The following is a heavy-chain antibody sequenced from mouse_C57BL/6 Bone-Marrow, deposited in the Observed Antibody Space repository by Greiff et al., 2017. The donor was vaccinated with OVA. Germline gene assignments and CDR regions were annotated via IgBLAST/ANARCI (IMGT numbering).Heavy chain of an antibody. Sequence: EVNLVESGGGLVKPGGSLKLSCAASGFTFSSYAMSWVRQTPEKRLEWVATISDGGSYTYYPDNVKGRFTISRDNAKNNLYLQMSHLKSEDTAMYYCARSGGAMDYWGQGTSVTVSS. J-gene: IGHJ4*01. CDR1: GFTFSSYA. V-gene: IGHV5-4*03. D-gene: IGHD1-1*02. CDR2: ISDGGSYT. CDR3: ARSGGAMDY.